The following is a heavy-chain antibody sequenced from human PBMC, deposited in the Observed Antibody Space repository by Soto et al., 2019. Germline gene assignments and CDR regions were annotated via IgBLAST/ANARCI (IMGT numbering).Heavy chain of an antibody. Sequence: QVQLVESGGGVVQPGGSLRLTCAASGFTFSGSGMHWVRQAPGKGLEWVALVSYDGTRKYYTDSVRGRFTISRDNSENTLSQQMNSLRTEDTAVYYCARWVGGSMYDNSGKYDSWGQGTLVIVS. CDR3: ARWVGGSMYDNSGKYDS. V-gene: IGHV3-30*03. CDR2: VSYDGTRK. D-gene: IGHD3-22*01. CDR1: GFTFSGSG. J-gene: IGHJ5*01.